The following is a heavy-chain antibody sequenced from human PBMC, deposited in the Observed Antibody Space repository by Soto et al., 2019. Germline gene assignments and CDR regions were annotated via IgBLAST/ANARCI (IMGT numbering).Heavy chain of an antibody. V-gene: IGHV1-46*01. CDR2: INPSGGST. Sequence: GASVKVSCKASGYTFTSYGISWVRQAPGQGLEWMGIINPSGGSTSYAQKFQGRVTMTRDTSTSTVYMELSSLRSEDTAVYYCARDDGYSYGFAKTGFDPWGQGTLVTVSS. CDR1: GYTFTSYG. D-gene: IGHD5-18*01. J-gene: IGHJ5*02. CDR3: ARDDGYSYGFAKTGFDP.